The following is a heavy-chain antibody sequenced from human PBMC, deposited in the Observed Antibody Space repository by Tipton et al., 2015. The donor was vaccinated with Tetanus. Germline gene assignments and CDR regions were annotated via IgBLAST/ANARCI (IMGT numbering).Heavy chain of an antibody. D-gene: IGHD2/OR15-2a*01. CDR1: GASFSSGDYY. CDR2: IYQTGTT. V-gene: IGHV4-30-4*01. J-gene: IGHJ4*02. CDR3: ARAAGFLGLTHDF. Sequence: TLSLTCTVSGASFSSGDYYWSWIRKPPGKDLEWIGYIYQTGTTYYNPSLKGRVTISMGRSNTQFSLRLDSLTAADTAVYYCARAAGFLGLTHDFWGRGTLVSVSS.